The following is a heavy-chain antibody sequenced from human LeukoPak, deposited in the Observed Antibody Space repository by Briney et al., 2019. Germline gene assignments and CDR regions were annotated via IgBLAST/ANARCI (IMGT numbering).Heavy chain of an antibody. CDR2: ISGNGVGT. Sequence: GGSLRLSCAASGFTFSRNAMNWVRQAPGKGLEWVASISGNGVGTYYADSVKGRFNISRDNSKNTLYLQMNSLRTEDTAVYHCAKDANYFDSGSYLIPFDFWGQGTLVTDSS. J-gene: IGHJ4*02. CDR1: GFTFSRNA. CDR3: AKDANYFDSGSYLIPFDF. V-gene: IGHV3-23*01. D-gene: IGHD3-22*01.